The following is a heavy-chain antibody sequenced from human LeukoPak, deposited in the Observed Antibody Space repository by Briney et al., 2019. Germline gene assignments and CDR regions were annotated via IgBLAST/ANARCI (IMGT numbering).Heavy chain of an antibody. CDR2: IIPIFGTA. V-gene: IGHV1-69*13. Sequence: SVRVSCKASGGTFSSYAISWVRQAPGQGLEWMGGIIPIFGTANYAQKFQGRVTITADESTSTAYMELSSLRSEDTAVYYCARDNGEWFPTPNDAFDIWGQGTMVTVSS. CDR1: GGTFSSYA. J-gene: IGHJ3*02. CDR3: ARDNGEWFPTPNDAFDI. D-gene: IGHD3-3*01.